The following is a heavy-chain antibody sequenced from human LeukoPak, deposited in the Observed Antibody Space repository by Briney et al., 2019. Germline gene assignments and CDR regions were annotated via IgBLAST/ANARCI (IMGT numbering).Heavy chain of an antibody. CDR2: INHSGST. Sequence: SETLSLTCAVYGGSFGGYYWSWIRQPPGKGLEWIGEINHSGSTNYNPSLKSRVTISVDTPKNQFSLKLSSVTAADTAVYYCARGQVYYYGMDVWGKGTTVTVSS. CDR1: GGSFGGYY. V-gene: IGHV4-34*01. J-gene: IGHJ6*04. CDR3: ARGQVYYYGMDV.